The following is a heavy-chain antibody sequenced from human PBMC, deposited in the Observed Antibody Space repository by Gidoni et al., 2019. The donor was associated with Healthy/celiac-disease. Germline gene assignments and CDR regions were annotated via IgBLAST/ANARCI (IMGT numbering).Heavy chain of an antibody. J-gene: IGHJ3*02. CDR3: ARGWRQFGGAFDI. D-gene: IGHD3-16*01. CDR1: GDSVSSHSAV. CDR2: TYYRSKWFN. Sequence: QVHLQQSGPGLVKPSQPLSLTCAISGDSVSSHSAVWNWVRQSPSRGLEWLGRTYYRSKWFNDYAVSVRGRITITPDTSRNHFSLQLNSVTPEDTAVYYCARGWRQFGGAFDIWDQGTMVAVSS. V-gene: IGHV6-1*01.